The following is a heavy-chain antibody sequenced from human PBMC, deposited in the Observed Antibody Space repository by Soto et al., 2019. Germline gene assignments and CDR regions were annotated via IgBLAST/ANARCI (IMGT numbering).Heavy chain of an antibody. V-gene: IGHV1-69*02. J-gene: IGHJ4*02. CDR3: ARVERYCSNTSCYRGFDY. D-gene: IGHD2-2*01. CDR2: IIPILGIA. Sequence: QVQLVQSGAEVKKPGSSVKVSCKASGGTFSSYTISWVRQAPGQGLEWMGRIIPILGIANYAQKFQGRVTIPADKSTTTAYMELSSLRSEDTAVYYCARVERYCSNTSCYRGFDYWGQGTLVTVSS. CDR1: GGTFSSYT.